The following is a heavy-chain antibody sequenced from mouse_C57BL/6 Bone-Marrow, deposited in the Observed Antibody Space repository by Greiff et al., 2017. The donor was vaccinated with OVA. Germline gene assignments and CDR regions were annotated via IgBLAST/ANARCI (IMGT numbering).Heavy chain of an antibody. CDR1: GYTFTSYW. CDR2: IYPGSGST. V-gene: IGHV1-55*01. CDR3: ARSDAYYYGSSYAMDY. Sequence: VQLQQSGAELVKPGASVKMSCKASGYTFTSYWITWVKQRPGQGLEWIGDIYPGSGSTNYNEKFKSKATLTVDTSSSTAYMQLSSLTSEDSAVYYCARSDAYYYGSSYAMDYWGQGTSVTVSS. D-gene: IGHD1-1*01. J-gene: IGHJ4*01.